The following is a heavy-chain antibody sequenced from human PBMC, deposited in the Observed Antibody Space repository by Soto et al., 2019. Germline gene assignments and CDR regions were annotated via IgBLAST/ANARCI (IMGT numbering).Heavy chain of an antibody. V-gene: IGHV3-23*01. CDR1: GFTFSSYA. CDR3: AKGSTWASQNWFDP. J-gene: IGHJ5*02. Sequence: HPGGSLRLSCAASGFTFSSYAMSWVRQSPGKGLEWVSAISGSGGSTYYADSVKGRFTISRDNSKNTLYLQMNSLRAEDTAVYYCAKGSTWASQNWFDPWGQGTLVTVSS. D-gene: IGHD3-10*01. CDR2: ISGSGGST.